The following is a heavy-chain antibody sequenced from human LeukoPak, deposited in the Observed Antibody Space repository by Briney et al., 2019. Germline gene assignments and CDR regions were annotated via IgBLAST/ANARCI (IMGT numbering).Heavy chain of an antibody. CDR2: ISGNGGST. CDR1: GFTFSSYA. V-gene: IGHV3-23*01. CDR3: AKGPKGGIMIVVVISTGRFDP. Sequence: GGSLRLSCAASGFTFSSYAMSWVRQAPGKGLEWVSTISGNGGSTYYADSVRGRFTTSRDNSKNTLYLQMNSLRAEDTAVYYCAKGPKGGIMIVVVISTGRFDPWGEGTLVTVSS. J-gene: IGHJ5*02. D-gene: IGHD3-22*01.